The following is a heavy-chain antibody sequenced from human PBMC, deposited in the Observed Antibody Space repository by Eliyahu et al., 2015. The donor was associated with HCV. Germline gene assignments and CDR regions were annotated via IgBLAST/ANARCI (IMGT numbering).Heavy chain of an antibody. J-gene: IGHJ3*02. CDR2: IWYDGSNK. Sequence: QVQLVESGGGVVQPGRSLRLSCXASGFTXSXXGMHWVRQAPGKGLGXVAVIWYDGSNKYYADSVKGRFTISRDNSKNTLYLQMNSLRAEDTAVYYCASLCGGSSELGAMPAFDIWGQGTMVTVSS. V-gene: IGHV3-33*01. CDR3: ASLCGGSSELGAMPAFDI. D-gene: IGHD2-15*01. CDR1: GFTXSXXG.